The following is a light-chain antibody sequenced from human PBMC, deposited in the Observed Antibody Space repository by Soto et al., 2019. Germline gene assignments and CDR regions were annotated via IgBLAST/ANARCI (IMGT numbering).Light chain of an antibody. CDR1: QSVNNNY. J-gene: IGKJ1*01. V-gene: IGKV3-20*01. CDR3: QQYAIFPRT. Sequence: ENVLTQSPGTLSLSPGEEDTLSCRASQSVNNNYFAWYQQIPGQPPRLLIYGASSRATGIPDRFSGRGSGTEFTLTISRLEPEDFSVYYCQQYAIFPRTFGQGTKVEIK. CDR2: GAS.